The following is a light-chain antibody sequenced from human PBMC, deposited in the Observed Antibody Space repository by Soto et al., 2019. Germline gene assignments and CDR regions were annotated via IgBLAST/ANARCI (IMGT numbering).Light chain of an antibody. CDR3: QQYGRSPFT. V-gene: IGKV3-11*01. Sequence: EIVLTQSPATLSLSPGERATLSCRASESVSTFLAWYQQKPGQAPRLLIYEASSRATGIPARFSGGGSGTVFTLTISRLEPEDFAVYYCQQYGRSPFTFGQGTKLQIK. CDR2: EAS. CDR1: ESVSTF. J-gene: IGKJ2*01.